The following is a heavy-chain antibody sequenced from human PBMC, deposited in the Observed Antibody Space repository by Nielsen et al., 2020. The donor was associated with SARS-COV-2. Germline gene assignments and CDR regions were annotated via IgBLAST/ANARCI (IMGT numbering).Heavy chain of an antibody. Sequence: GGSLRLSCAASGFTFSSYWMHWVRQAPGKGLVWVSRINSDGSSTSYADSVKGRFTISRDNAKNTLYLQMNSLRAEDTAVYYCARHLTYYYGSGSYYNGYFDYWGQGTLVTVSS. CDR2: INSDGSST. CDR3: ARHLTYYYGSGSYYNGYFDY. J-gene: IGHJ4*02. D-gene: IGHD3-10*01. CDR1: GFTFSSYW. V-gene: IGHV3-74*01.